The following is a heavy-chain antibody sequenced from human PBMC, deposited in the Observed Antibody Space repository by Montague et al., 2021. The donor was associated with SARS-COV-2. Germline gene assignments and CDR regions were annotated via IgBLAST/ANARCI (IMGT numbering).Heavy chain of an antibody. CDR1: GFTFSSYA. J-gene: IGHJ3*02. V-gene: IGHV3-30-3*01. Sequence: RLSCAASGFTFSSYAMHWVRQAPGKGLEWVAVISHDGSNKYYADSVKGRFTISRDNSKNTLYLQMNSLRAEDTAVYYCARAAQKQYVLLWFGELLHDAFDIWGQGTMVTVSS. D-gene: IGHD3-10*01. CDR2: ISHDGSNK. CDR3: ARAAQKQYVLLWFGELLHDAFDI.